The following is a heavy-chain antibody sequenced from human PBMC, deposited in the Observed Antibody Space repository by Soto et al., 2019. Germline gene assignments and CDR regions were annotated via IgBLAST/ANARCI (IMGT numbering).Heavy chain of an antibody. Sequence: GASVKVSCKASGYSFTTYGISWVRQAPGQGLEWMGWISAYNGNTNNAQKFKGRVTMTTDTSTSTVYMELSSLRSDDTAVYYCAGDVGVGSAGGVVVVIAIFDYWGQGTLVTVSS. J-gene: IGHJ4*02. V-gene: IGHV1-18*01. D-gene: IGHD2-21*01. CDR3: AGDVGVGSAGGVVVVIAIFDY. CDR2: ISAYNGNT. CDR1: GYSFTTYG.